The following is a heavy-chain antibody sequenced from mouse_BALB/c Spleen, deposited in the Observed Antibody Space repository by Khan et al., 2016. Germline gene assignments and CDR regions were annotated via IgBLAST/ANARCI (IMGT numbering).Heavy chain of an antibody. CDR1: GFSITSDYS. J-gene: IGHJ3*01. CDR3: ARCYYGRSPSFAY. D-gene: IGHD1-1*01. Sequence: EVQLQESGPDLVKPSQSLSLTCTVTGFSITSDYSWHWIRKFPGNKLEWIGYIHYSGSTNYNPSLKSRTSITRDTSTNQFFLQLNSVTTEDTAAFYCARCYYGRSPSFAYWGQGTLVTVSA. V-gene: IGHV3-1*02. CDR2: IHYSGST.